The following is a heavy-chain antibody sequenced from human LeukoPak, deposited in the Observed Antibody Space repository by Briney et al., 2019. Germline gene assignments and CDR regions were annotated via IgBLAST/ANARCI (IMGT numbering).Heavy chain of an antibody. CDR1: GFTFSSYA. V-gene: IGHV3-30-3*01. CDR2: ISYDGSNK. CDR3: ARDMDYYDSSGFLDY. J-gene: IGHJ4*02. Sequence: GGSLRLSCAASGFTFSSYAMHWVRQAPGKGLEWVAVISYDGSNKYYADSVKGRFTTSRDNSKNTLYLQMNSLRAEDTAVYYCARDMDYYDSSGFLDYWGQGTLVTVSS. D-gene: IGHD3-22*01.